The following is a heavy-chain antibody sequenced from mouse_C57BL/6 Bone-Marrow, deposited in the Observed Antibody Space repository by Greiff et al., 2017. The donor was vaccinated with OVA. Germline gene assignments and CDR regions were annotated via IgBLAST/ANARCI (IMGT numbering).Heavy chain of an antibody. J-gene: IGHJ2*01. Sequence: VQLQESGAELVRPGTSVKMSCKASGYTFTNYWIGWAKQRPGHGLEWIGDIYPGGGYTNYNEKFKGKATLTADKSSSTAYMQFSSLTSEDSAIYYCARSPLFDYWGQGTTLTVSS. D-gene: IGHD6-1*01. CDR2: IYPGGGYT. CDR3: ARSPLFDY. CDR1: GYTFTNYW. V-gene: IGHV1-63*01.